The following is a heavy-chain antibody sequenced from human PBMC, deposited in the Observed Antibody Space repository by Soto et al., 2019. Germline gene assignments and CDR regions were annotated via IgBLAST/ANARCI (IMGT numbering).Heavy chain of an antibody. J-gene: IGHJ3*02. CDR3: ARYSVVVTATYAFDI. CDR1: GFTFSSYA. V-gene: IGHV3-30-3*01. D-gene: IGHD2-21*02. CDR2: ISYDGSDK. Sequence: QVQLVESGGGVVQPGRSLRLSCAASGFTFSSYAMHWVRQAPGKGLEWVAVISYDGSDKYYADSVKGRFTISRDNSKNKLYLQINSLRAEDTAVYYCARYSVVVTATYAFDIGGQGTMVTVSS.